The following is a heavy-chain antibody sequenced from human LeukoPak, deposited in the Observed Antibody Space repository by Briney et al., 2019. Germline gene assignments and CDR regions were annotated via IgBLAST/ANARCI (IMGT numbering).Heavy chain of an antibody. D-gene: IGHD4-17*01. CDR3: AKDPNGDYVGAFDS. Sequence: QAGGSLRLSCAASAFRFGSFAMTWVRQAPGKGLEWVSGIHGNGETTYYADSVKGRFTISRGNSRELLYLQMNSLRVEDTAVYYCAKDPNGDYVGAFDSWGQGTMVTVSS. CDR2: IHGNGETT. V-gene: IGHV3-23*01. J-gene: IGHJ3*02. CDR1: AFRFGSFA.